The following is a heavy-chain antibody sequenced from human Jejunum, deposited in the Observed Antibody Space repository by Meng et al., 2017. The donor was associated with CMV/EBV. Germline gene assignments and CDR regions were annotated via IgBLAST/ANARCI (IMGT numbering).Heavy chain of an antibody. Sequence: FTFSTYGMHWVRLAPGRGLEWVAFIRYDGNNKYYTDSVKGRFTISRDNSRSTLFLQMNSLGVEDTTVYYCAKDLGASGWFETFDSWGQGTLVTAPQ. CDR1: FTFSTYG. D-gene: IGHD6-19*01. CDR2: IRYDGNNK. J-gene: IGHJ4*02. CDR3: AKDLGASGWFETFDS. V-gene: IGHV3-30*02.